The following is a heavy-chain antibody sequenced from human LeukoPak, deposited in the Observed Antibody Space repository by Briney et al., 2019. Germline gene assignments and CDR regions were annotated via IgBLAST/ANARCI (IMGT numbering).Heavy chain of an antibody. J-gene: IGHJ5*02. CDR2: ISSSGST. V-gene: IGHV4-61*02. Sequence: SETLSLTCTASGDSISSGDYYWSWIRQPAGKGLEWIGRISSSGSTNYNPSLKSRVTISVDTSKNQFSLKLSSVTAADTAVYYCARGRRYYDSRKYNWFDPWGQGTLVTVSS. D-gene: IGHD3-22*01. CDR1: GDSISSGDYY. CDR3: ARGRRYYDSRKYNWFDP.